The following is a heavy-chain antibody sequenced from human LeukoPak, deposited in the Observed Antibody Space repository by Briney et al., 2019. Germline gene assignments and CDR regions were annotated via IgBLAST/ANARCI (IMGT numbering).Heavy chain of an antibody. CDR2: ISTSSATI. Sequence: GGSLRLSCAASGFTFSAYSMSWVRQTPGNGLEWLSYISTSSATIYYADSVKGRFTITRDNAKNSLYLQMNSLRDEDSAVYYCARRAVPGSNYFDYWGQGTLVTVSS. D-gene: IGHD6-19*01. CDR1: GFTFSAYS. V-gene: IGHV3-48*02. CDR3: ARRAVPGSNYFDY. J-gene: IGHJ4*02.